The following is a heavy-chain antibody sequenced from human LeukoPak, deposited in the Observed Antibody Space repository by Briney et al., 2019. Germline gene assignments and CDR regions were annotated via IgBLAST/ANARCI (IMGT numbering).Heavy chain of an antibody. V-gene: IGHV3-74*01. Sequence: GGSLRLSCAASGFTISSFWMHWVRQVPGKGLVWVSRINRDGSITDYADSVKCRFTISRDNAKNTLYLQMNSLRGDDTAVYYCAREAGGQLVGIWFDPWGQGTLVTVSS. CDR2: INRDGSIT. D-gene: IGHD6-6*01. J-gene: IGHJ5*02. CDR1: GFTISSFW. CDR3: AREAGGQLVGIWFDP.